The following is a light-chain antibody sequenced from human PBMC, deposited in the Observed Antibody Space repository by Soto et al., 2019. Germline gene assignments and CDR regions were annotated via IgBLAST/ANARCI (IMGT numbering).Light chain of an antibody. CDR3: SSYAGSSVV. CDR2: GVS. Sequence: QSALTQPPSASGSPGQSVTISCTGTSSDVGSYNLVSWHQQHPGKAPKVMIYGVSQRPSGVPDRFSGSKSGNTASLTVSGLQAEDEAVYYCSSYAGSSVVFGAGTKLTVL. V-gene: IGLV2-8*01. J-gene: IGLJ2*01. CDR1: SSDVGSYNL.